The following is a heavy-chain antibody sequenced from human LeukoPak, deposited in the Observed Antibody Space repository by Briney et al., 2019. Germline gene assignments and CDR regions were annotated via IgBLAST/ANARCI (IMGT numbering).Heavy chain of an antibody. CDR1: GFTFSSYA. CDR3: ARGTYYYGSGTKARNLDYYYYGMDV. J-gene: IGHJ6*02. CDR2: VRSDGDIK. Sequence: GGSLRLSCAASGFTFSSYAMSWVRQAPGKGLEWVAFVRSDGDIKYYADSVRGRFTISRDNAKNSLYLQMNSLRAEDTAVYYCARGTYYYGSGTKARNLDYYYYGMDVWGQGTTVTVSS. V-gene: IGHV3-30*02. D-gene: IGHD3-10*01.